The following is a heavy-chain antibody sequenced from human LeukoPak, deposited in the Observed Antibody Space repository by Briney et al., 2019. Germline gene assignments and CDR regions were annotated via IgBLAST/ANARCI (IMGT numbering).Heavy chain of an antibody. CDR3: ANFVDTSMGGNDY. V-gene: IGHV3-23*05. Sequence: GGSLRLSCAASGFTFSSHAMSWVRQAPGKELEWVSAINSDSYYTYYADSVQGRFSISRDNSKNTLYLQMNSLRAEDTALYYCANFVDTSMGGNDYWGQGTLVTVSS. CDR1: GFTFSSHA. D-gene: IGHD5-18*01. J-gene: IGHJ4*02. CDR2: INSDSYYT.